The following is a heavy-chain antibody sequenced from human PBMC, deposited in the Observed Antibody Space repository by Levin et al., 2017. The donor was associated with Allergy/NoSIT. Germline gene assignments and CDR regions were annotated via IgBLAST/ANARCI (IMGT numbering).Heavy chain of an antibody. D-gene: IGHD1-26*01. Sequence: PGGSLRLSCTVSGGSISSSSYYWGWIRQPPGKGLEWIGSIYYSGSTYYNPSLKSRVTISVDTSKNQFSLKLSSVTAADTAVYYCAREGIVGARTTVPRAKYNWFDPWGQGTLVTVSS. CDR3: AREGIVGARTTVPRAKYNWFDP. V-gene: IGHV4-39*07. CDR2: IYYSGST. J-gene: IGHJ5*02. CDR1: GGSISSSSYY.